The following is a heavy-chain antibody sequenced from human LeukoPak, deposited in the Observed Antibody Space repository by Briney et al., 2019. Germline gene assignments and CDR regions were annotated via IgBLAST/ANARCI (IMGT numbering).Heavy chain of an antibody. Sequence: GASVKVSCKASGYTFTSYYMHWMRQAPGQGLEWMGIINPSGGSTSYAQKFQGRVTMTRDMSTSTVYMELSSLRSEDTAVYYCAGGGSFDDSSSSLGFDPWGQGTLVTVSS. V-gene: IGHV1-46*01. CDR3: AGGGSFDDSSSSLGFDP. CDR1: GYTFTSYY. D-gene: IGHD6-6*01. CDR2: INPSGGST. J-gene: IGHJ5*02.